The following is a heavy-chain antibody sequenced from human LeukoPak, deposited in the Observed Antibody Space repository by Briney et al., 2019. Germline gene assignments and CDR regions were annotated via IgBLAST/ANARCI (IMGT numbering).Heavy chain of an antibody. CDR2: ISSGSNAI. V-gene: IGHV3-48*02. CDR1: GFPFNSHH. CDR3: ARDRPNWGIDC. D-gene: IGHD7-27*01. Sequence: PGGALRLSCAASGFPFNSHHTNWVRQAPGGGLEWISYISSGSNAIYYADSVKGRFTTSRDNAKNSLYLHMNSLRDEDTAVYYCARDRPNWGIDCWGQGTLVTVSS. J-gene: IGHJ4*02.